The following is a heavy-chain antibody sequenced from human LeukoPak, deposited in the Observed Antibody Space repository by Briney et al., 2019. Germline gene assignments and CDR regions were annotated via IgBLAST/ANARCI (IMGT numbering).Heavy chain of an antibody. CDR1: GFTFSSYD. CDR3: AQVGATGY. D-gene: IGHD1-26*01. V-gene: IGHV3-74*01. J-gene: IGHJ4*02. Sequence: GRSLRLSCAASGFTFSSYDMNWVRQAPGKGLVWVSRINPGGSGTDYADSVKGRFTISRDNTKNTLYLQMNSLRAEDTALYYCAQVGATGYWGQGTLVIVSS. CDR2: INPGGSGT.